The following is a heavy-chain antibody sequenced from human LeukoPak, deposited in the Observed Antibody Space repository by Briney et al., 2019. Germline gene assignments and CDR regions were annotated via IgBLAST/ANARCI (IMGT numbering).Heavy chain of an antibody. V-gene: IGHV3-21*01. CDR3: ARLRNVGGNHRPFKV. CDR2: ISSSSSYI. Sequence: PGGSVRLSCAASGFTFCSYSMNWVRQAPGEGLEWVSYISSSSSYIYYADSLKGRFTISRDTAKNSLYLQMNSLRAEDTAVYYCARLRNVGGNHRPFKVWGQRTTVTVSS. J-gene: IGHJ3*01. D-gene: IGHD4-23*01. CDR1: GFTFCSYS.